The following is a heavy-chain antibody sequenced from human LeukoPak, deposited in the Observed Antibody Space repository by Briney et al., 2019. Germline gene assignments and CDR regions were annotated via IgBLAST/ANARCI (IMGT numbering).Heavy chain of an antibody. CDR1: GFTFSSYG. D-gene: IGHD3-3*01. CDR3: AFTITIFGVANEYNWFDP. Sequence: GGSLRLSCAASGFTFSSYGMHWVRQAPGKGLEWVAFIRYDGSNKYYADSVKGRFTISRDNSKNTLYLQMNSLRSEDTAVYYCAFTITIFGVANEYNWFDPWGQGTLVTVSS. CDR2: IRYDGSNK. J-gene: IGHJ5*02. V-gene: IGHV3-30*02.